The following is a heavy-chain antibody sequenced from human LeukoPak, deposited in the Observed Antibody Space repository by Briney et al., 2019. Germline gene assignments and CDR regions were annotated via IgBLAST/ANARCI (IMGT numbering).Heavy chain of an antibody. V-gene: IGHV4-59*01. Sequence: PSETLSLTCTVSGGSISSYYWSWIRQPPGKGLEWIGYIYYSGSTNYNPSLKSRVTISVDTSKNQFSLKLSSVTAADTAVYYCAIFQWELENYFDYWGQGTLVTVSS. CDR1: GGSISSYY. CDR2: IYYSGST. CDR3: AIFQWELENYFDY. J-gene: IGHJ4*02. D-gene: IGHD1-26*01.